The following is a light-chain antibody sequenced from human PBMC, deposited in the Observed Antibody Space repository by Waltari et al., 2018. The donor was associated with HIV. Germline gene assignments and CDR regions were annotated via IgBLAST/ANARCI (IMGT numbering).Light chain of an antibody. CDR3: GSYSTGSALVV. CDR2: AVI. Sequence: QSALTQPASVSGSPGQSITITCTGAISDIGTYDLVSWYQQHPGRAPKLLIYAVIHRPSGVSNRFSASKSGNTASLTISGLQSDDEADYYCGSYSTGSALVVFGGGTKVTVL. J-gene: IGLJ3*02. CDR1: ISDIGTYDL. V-gene: IGLV2-14*03.